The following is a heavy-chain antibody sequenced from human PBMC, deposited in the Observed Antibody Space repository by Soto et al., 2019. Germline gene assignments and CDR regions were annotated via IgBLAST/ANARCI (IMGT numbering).Heavy chain of an antibody. CDR3: ARETPPTDYYYYGMDV. V-gene: IGHV4-59*01. J-gene: IGHJ6*02. CDR2: IFYLGNT. Sequence: SETLSLTCTVSGGPINNYYWSWIRQPPGKGLEWIGYIFYLGNTIYNPSLKSRVTMSVDTSKNQFSLDLRSVTAADTAVYYCARETPPTDYYYYGMDVWGQGTTVTVSS. CDR1: GGPINNYY.